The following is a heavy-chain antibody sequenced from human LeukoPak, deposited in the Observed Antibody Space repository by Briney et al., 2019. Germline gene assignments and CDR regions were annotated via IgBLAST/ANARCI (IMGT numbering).Heavy chain of an antibody. D-gene: IGHD3-3*01. Sequence: ASVKVSCKASGYTFTSYDINWVRQATGQGLEWMGWMNPNSGNTGYAQKFQGRVTITRNTSISTAYMELSSLRSEDTAVYYCARVWSGYLIDAFDIWGQGTMVTVSS. CDR1: GYTFTSYD. CDR3: ARVWSGYLIDAFDI. J-gene: IGHJ3*02. CDR2: MNPNSGNT. V-gene: IGHV1-8*03.